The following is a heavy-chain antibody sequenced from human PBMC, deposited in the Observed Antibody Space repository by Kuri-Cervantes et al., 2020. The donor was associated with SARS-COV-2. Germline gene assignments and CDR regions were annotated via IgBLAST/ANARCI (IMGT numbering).Heavy chain of an antibody. Sequence: SEPLSPTCAVYGGSFSGHYWSWIRQPPGKGLEWSGEINHSGSTNYNPSLKSRVTISVHTSKNQFTLKLSSVTAADSAVYYCARLYYGSGSWPGWGQGTLVTVSS. J-gene: IGHJ4*02. D-gene: IGHD3-10*01. CDR1: GGSFSGHY. CDR3: ARLYYGSGSWPG. CDR2: INHSGST. V-gene: IGHV4-34*01.